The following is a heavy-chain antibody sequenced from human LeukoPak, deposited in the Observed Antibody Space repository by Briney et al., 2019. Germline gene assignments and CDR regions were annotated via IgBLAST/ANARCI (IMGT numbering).Heavy chain of an antibody. CDR1: GXSISDGGYY. Sequence: SQTLSLTCTVSGXSISDGGYYWSWIRQHPGKGLEWIGYIYDSGTTYYSPALQSRVTISVDTSDNKFSLKLKSLTAADPAVYYCARGGDRRGFDYWGQGTLVTVSS. J-gene: IGHJ4*02. D-gene: IGHD1-14*01. V-gene: IGHV4-31*03. CDR3: ARGGDRRGFDY. CDR2: IYDSGTT.